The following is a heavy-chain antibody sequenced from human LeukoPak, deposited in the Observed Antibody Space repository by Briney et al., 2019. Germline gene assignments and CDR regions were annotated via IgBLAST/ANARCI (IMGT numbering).Heavy chain of an antibody. CDR2: IFYTGHA. CDR3: AKDRFGGTFDQ. J-gene: IGHJ4*02. D-gene: IGHD2-15*01. V-gene: IGHV4-59*12. CDR1: GGSISGYH. Sequence: SETLSLTCTVTGGSISGYHWNWIRQSPGNGLEWISNIFYTGHADYSPSLKSRVTISVDTSKNEISLILNSVTAADTAVYYCAKDRFGGTFDQWGQGTLVTVSS.